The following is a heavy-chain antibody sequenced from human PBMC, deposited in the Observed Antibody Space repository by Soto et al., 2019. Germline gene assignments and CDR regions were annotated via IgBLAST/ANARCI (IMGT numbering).Heavy chain of an antibody. CDR3: ARLGLGSGWQIFDY. Sequence: GASVKVSCKASGGTFSSYAISWVRQAPGQGLEWMGGIIPIFGTANYAQKFQGRVTITADKSTSTAYMELSSLRSEDTAVYYCARLGLGSGWQIFDYWGQGTLVTVPQ. J-gene: IGHJ4*02. CDR1: GGTFSSYA. V-gene: IGHV1-69*06. D-gene: IGHD6-19*01. CDR2: IIPIFGTA.